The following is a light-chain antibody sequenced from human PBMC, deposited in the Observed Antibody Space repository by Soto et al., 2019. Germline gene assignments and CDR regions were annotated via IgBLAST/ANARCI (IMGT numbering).Light chain of an antibody. CDR1: SSDVGGYNF. Sequence: QSALTQPASVSGSPGQSITISCTGTSSDVGGYNFVSWYQQHPGKAPRLMIFDVNNRPSGVSTRFSGSNSGNTASLTISGLQAEDEADYYCCSYSGSNTIVVFGGGTKLTVL. J-gene: IGLJ2*01. CDR3: CSYSGSNTIVV. CDR2: DVN. V-gene: IGLV2-14*03.